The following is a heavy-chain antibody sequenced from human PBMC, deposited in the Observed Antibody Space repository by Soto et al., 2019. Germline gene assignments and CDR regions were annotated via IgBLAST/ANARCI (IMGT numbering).Heavy chain of an antibody. CDR1: GFTFSSYW. Sequence: GGSLRLSCAASGFTFSSYWMHWVRQAPGKGLVWVSRINSDGSSTSYADSVKGRFTISRDNAKNTLYLQMNSLRAEDTAVYYCAREYCGGDGPCYYYYYGMDVWGQGTTVTVSS. J-gene: IGHJ6*02. V-gene: IGHV3-74*01. D-gene: IGHD2-21*02. CDR2: INSDGSST. CDR3: AREYCGGDGPCYYYYYGMDV.